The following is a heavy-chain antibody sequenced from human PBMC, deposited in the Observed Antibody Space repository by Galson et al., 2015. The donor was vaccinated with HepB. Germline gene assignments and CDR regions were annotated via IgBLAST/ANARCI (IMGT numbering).Heavy chain of an antibody. J-gene: IGHJ4*02. CDR3: AKGISGGSYSGDDY. Sequence: SLRLSCAASGFTFGDYAMHWVRQGPGKGLEWVSGISWNSGNMGYADSVKGRFIISRDNAKNSLYLQMNSLRNEDTALYYCAKGISGGSYSGDDYWGRGTLVTVSS. CDR2: ISWNSGNM. V-gene: IGHV3-9*01. CDR1: GFTFGDYA. D-gene: IGHD1-26*01.